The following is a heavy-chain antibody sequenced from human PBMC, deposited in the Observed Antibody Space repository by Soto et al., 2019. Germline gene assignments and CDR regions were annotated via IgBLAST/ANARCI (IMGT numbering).Heavy chain of an antibody. D-gene: IGHD1-26*01. V-gene: IGHV3-73*01. CDR2: IRSKTNSYAT. J-gene: IGHJ4*02. Sequence: GGSLRLSCAASGFTFSGSAMHWVRQASGKGLEWVGRIRSKTNSYATEHAASVKGRFTISRDDSKNTAYLQMNSLKTEDTAVYYCTSHSGSYGSVYWGQGTLVTVPQ. CDR1: GFTFSGSA. CDR3: TSHSGSYGSVY.